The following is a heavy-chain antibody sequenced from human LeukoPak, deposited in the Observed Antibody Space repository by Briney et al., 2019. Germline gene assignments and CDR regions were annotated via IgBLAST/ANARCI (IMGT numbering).Heavy chain of an antibody. J-gene: IGHJ4*02. D-gene: IGHD3-22*01. CDR3: ARIPDSSGYYSDY. CDR2: MNPNSGNT. CDR1: GYSFTTYD. V-gene: IGHV1-8*01. Sequence: GASVKVSCKASGYSFTTYDINWVRQATGQGLEWMGWMNPNSGNTGYAQRFQGRVTMTRDTSISTAYMELNSLTSEDTAVYYCARIPDSSGYYSDYWGQGALVTVSS.